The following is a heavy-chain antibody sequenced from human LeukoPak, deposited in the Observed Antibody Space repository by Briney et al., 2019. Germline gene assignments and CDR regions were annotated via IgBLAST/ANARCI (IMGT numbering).Heavy chain of an antibody. D-gene: IGHD4-23*01. CDR3: ARSDYGGNLFDY. J-gene: IGHJ4*02. V-gene: IGHV1-2*06. CDR2: INPNSGGT. CDR1: GYTFTAQY. Sequence: GASVKVSCKASGYTFTAQYMHWVRQAPGQGLEWMGRINPNSGGTNYAQKFQGRVTMTRDTSISTAYMELSRLRSDDTAVYYCARSDYGGNLFDYWGQGTLVTVSS.